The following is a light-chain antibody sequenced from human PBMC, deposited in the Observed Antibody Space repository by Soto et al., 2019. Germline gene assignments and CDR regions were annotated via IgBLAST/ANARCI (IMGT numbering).Light chain of an antibody. Sequence: QSVLTQPPSVSGAPGQRVSISCTGSNSNIGAGYDVNWYQQLPGTAPKLLIYANIDRPSGVPDRFSGSKSGASAFLVITGLKAEDEADYYCQSYDSSLSGSRVFGGGTKLTVL. J-gene: IGLJ3*02. CDR2: ANI. CDR3: QSYDSSLSGSRV. V-gene: IGLV1-40*01. CDR1: NSNIGAGYD.